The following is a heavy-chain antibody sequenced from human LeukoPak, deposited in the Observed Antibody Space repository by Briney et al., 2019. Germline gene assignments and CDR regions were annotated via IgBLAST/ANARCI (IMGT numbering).Heavy chain of an antibody. Sequence: ASVKVSCKASGYTFTGYYMHWVRQAPGQGLEWMGWINPNSGSTNYAQKFQGRVTMTRDTSISTAYMELSRLRSDDTAVYYCARDLRITMVRGVRIDWFDPWGQGTLVTVSS. V-gene: IGHV1-2*02. CDR1: GYTFTGYY. D-gene: IGHD3-10*01. CDR3: ARDLRITMVRGVRIDWFDP. J-gene: IGHJ5*02. CDR2: INPNSGST.